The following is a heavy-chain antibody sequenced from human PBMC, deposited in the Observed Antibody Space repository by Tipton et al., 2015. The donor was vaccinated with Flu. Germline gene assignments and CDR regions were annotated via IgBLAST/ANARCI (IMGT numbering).Heavy chain of an antibody. Sequence: TLSLTCAVSGDSITSSNYYWGWIRQPPGKGLEWIGNTFHSGNTYLNPSLKSRVTISIDTSKNQFSLKLTSVTAADTAVYYCARRDYSNYVSEPKNWFDPWGQGILVTVSS. CDR3: ARRDYSNYVSEPKNWFDP. J-gene: IGHJ5*02. D-gene: IGHD4-11*01. CDR2: TFHSGNT. CDR1: GDSITSSNYY. V-gene: IGHV4-38-2*01.